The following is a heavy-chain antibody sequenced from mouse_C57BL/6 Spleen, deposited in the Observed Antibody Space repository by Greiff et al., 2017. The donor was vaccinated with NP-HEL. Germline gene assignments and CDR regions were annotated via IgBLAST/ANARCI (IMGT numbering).Heavy chain of an antibody. D-gene: IGHD3-3*01. V-gene: IGHV1-81*01. CDR2: IYPRSGNT. CDR3: AREGLRAMDY. J-gene: IGHJ4*01. Sequence: VKLMESGAELVRPGASVKLSCKASGYTFTSYGISWVKQRTGQGLEWIGEIYPRSGNTYYNEKFKGKATLTADKSSSTAYMELRSLTSEDSAVYFCAREGLRAMDYWGQGTSVTVSS. CDR1: GYTFTSYG.